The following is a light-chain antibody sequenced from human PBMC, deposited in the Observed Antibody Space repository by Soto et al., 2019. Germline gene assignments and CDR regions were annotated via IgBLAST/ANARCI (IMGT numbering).Light chain of an antibody. CDR2: AAS. CDR3: QKYNSALSRG. V-gene: IGKV1-27*01. J-gene: IGKJ1*01. Sequence: DVQMTQSTSSLSASVGDRVTITCRASQGISNYLAWYQQKPGKVPKLLIYAASTLQSGVPSRFSGSGSGTDFTLTITSLQPEDVATYYCQKYNSALSRGFGQGTKVDI. CDR1: QGISNY.